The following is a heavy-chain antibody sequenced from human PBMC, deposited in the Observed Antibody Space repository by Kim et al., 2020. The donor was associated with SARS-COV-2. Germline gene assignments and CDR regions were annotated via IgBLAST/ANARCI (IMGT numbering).Heavy chain of an antibody. J-gene: IGHJ6*02. V-gene: IGHV1-69*04. D-gene: IGHD4-17*01. CDR3: ASYGDPYTYYYYSGMAV. CDR2: IIPILGIA. Sequence: AVKVSCKASGGTFSSYAISWVRQAPGQGLEWMGRIIPILGIAKYAQKFQGRVTITADKSTSTAYMELSSLRSEDTAVYYCASYGDPYTYYYYSGMAVWG. CDR1: GGTFSSYA.